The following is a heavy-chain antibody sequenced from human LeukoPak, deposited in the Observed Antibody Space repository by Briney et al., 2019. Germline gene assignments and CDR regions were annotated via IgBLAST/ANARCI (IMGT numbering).Heavy chain of an antibody. D-gene: IGHD2-2*01. CDR2: IYPGDSDT. Sequence: WDSLKISCKCSGHSFTSYWIGWVRQMPGKGLEWMGIIYPGDSDTRYSPSFQGQVTISVDKSISTAYLQWSSLKASDTAIYYCAKIDRQYCSRSSCYALDYWGQGTQVTVSS. CDR1: GHSFTSYW. CDR3: AKIDRQYCSRSSCYALDY. J-gene: IGHJ4*02. V-gene: IGHV5-51*01.